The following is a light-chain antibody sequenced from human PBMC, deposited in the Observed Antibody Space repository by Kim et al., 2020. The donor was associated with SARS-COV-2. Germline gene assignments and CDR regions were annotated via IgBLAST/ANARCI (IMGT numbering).Light chain of an antibody. J-gene: IGLJ2*01. CDR2: SNN. Sequence: QSVLTQPPSASGTPGQRVTISCSGSSSNIGSNTVNWYQQLPGTAPKLLIYSNNQRPSGVHDRFSGSKSGTSASLAISGLQSEDEADYYCAAWDDSLNGGVFGGGTQLTVL. CDR1: SSNIGSNT. V-gene: IGLV1-44*01. CDR3: AAWDDSLNGGV.